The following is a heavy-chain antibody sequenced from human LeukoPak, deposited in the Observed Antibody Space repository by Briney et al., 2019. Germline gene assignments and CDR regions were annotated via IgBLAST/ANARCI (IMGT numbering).Heavy chain of an antibody. V-gene: IGHV1-18*01. Sequence: GASVKFSCKASGYTFTSYGISWVRQAPGQGFEWMGWISAYNGNTNYAQKLQGRVTMTTDTSTSTAYMELRSLRSDDTAVYYCARDGVRWELPSAFNIWGQGTMVTVSS. CDR1: GYTFTSYG. CDR3: ARDGVRWELPSAFNI. CDR2: ISAYNGNT. D-gene: IGHD1-26*01. J-gene: IGHJ3*02.